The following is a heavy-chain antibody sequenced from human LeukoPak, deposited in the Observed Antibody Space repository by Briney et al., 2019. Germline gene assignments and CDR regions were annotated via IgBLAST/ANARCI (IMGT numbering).Heavy chain of an antibody. V-gene: IGHV1-46*01. D-gene: IGHD7-27*01. Sequence: ASVKVSCKASGYTFTSYYMHWVRLAPGQGLEWMGIINPSGGSTSYAQKFQGRVTMTRDTSTSTVYMELSSLRSEDTAVYYCARSVFRNPGDFDPWGQGTLVTVSS. CDR3: ARSVFRNPGDFDP. CDR1: GYTFTSYY. J-gene: IGHJ5*02. CDR2: INPSGGST.